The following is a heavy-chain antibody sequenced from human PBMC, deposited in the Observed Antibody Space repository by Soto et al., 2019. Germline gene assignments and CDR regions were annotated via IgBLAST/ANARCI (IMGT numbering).Heavy chain of an antibody. V-gene: IGHV4-4*02. CDR1: GGSISSSNW. CDR2: IYHSGST. D-gene: IGHD3-3*01. CDR3: ARDRDYDFN. Sequence: SETLSFTCAVSGGSISSSNWWSWIRQPPGKGLEWIGEIYHSGSTNYSPSLKSRVTISVDKSTNQFSLRLSSVTAADTAVYYCARDRDYDFNWGQGTLVTASS. J-gene: IGHJ4*02.